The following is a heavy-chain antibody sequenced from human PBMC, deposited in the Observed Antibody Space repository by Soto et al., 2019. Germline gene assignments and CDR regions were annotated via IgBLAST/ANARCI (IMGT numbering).Heavy chain of an antibody. CDR2: IYYTGST. D-gene: IGHD3-3*01. V-gene: IGHV4-59*08. CDR1: GGSISSDY. J-gene: IGHJ3*02. CDR3: AKFGVTRGAFDM. Sequence: SETLSLTCTVSGGSISSDYWSWIRQPPGKGLEWIGYIYYTGSTNYNPSLKSRVIISEDTSKNQFSLKLSSVTAADTAVYYCAKFGVTRGAFDMWGQGTMVTVSS.